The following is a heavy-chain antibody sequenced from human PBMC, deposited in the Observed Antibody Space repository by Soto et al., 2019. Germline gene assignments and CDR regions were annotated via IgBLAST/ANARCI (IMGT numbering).Heavy chain of an antibody. CDR2: IIPIFGSP. CDR3: ARLGFPGAIYFDS. J-gene: IGHJ4*02. Sequence: SVKVSCKASGGSVSSDPISWVRQAPGQGLEWMGGIIPIFGSPTYAQRFQGRVTITADESSRTAYLELRSLKSEDTAVYYCARLGFPGAIYFDSWGLGTLVTVSS. CDR1: GGSVSSDP. V-gene: IGHV1-69*13.